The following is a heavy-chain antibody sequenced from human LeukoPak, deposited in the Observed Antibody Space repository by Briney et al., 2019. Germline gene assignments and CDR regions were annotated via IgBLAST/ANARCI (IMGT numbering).Heavy chain of an antibody. CDR3: ARGIAVPALDY. CDR1: GFTFSRFS. V-gene: IGHV3-21*01. D-gene: IGHD6-19*01. J-gene: IGHJ4*02. CDR2: ISSSSDA. Sequence: GGSLRLSCAASGFTFSRFSMNWVRQAPGKGLEWVSSISSSSDAYYADSLKGRFTISRDNAKNSLYLQMNSLRADDTAVYYCARGIAVPALDYWGQGSLVTVSS.